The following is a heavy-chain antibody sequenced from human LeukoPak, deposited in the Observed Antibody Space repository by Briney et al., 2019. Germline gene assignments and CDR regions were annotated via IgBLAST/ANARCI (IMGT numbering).Heavy chain of an antibody. CDR3: ARAHSPSDWFDP. Sequence: GESLKISCKVSGYSFTSYWIGWVRQMPGKGLEWMGIIYPGDSDTRYSPSFQGQVTISVDKSISTAYLEWSSLKASDTAMYYCARAHSPSDWFDPWGQGTLVTVSS. J-gene: IGHJ5*02. CDR1: GYSFTSYW. V-gene: IGHV5-51*01. CDR2: IYPGDSDT. D-gene: IGHD2-21*01.